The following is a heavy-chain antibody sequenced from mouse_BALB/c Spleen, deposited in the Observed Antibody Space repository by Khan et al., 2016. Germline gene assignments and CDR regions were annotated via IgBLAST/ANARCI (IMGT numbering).Heavy chain of an antibody. CDR2: IDPANGNT. CDR3: ARSPYEYDVGFAY. J-gene: IGHJ3*01. CDR1: GFNIKDTY. D-gene: IGHD2-4*01. V-gene: IGHV14-3*02. Sequence: VQLQQSGAELVKPGASVKLSCTASGFNIKDTYMHWVKQRPEQGLEWIGRIDPANGNTKYDPQFQGKATITADTSSNTAYLQLSSLTSEDTAVYYCARSPYEYDVGFAYWGQGTLVTVSA.